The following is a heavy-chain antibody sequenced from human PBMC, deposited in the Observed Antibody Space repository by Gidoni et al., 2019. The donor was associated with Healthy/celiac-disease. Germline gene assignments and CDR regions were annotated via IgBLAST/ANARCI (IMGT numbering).Heavy chain of an antibody. V-gene: IGHV3-15*01. Sequence: EVQLVESGGGLVKPGGSLRLSCAASGFPFSNSWMSWVRQAPGKGLEWVGRIKSKTDGGTTDYAAPVKGRFTISRDDSKNTLYLQMNSLKTEDTAVYYCTTSGGPGSGDYGSDYWGQGTLVTVSS. D-gene: IGHD3-3*01. CDR2: IKSKTDGGTT. CDR1: GFPFSNSW. J-gene: IGHJ4*02. CDR3: TTSGGPGSGDYGSDY.